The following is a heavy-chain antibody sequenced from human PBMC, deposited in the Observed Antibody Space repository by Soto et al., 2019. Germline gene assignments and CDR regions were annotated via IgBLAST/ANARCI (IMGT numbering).Heavy chain of an antibody. D-gene: IGHD2-21*02. V-gene: IGHV4-4*02. Sequence: SETLSLTCAVSGGSISSSNWWSWVRQPPGKGLEWIGEIYHSESTNYNPSLKGRVTISVDKSKNQFSLKLSSVTAADTAVYYCARVGHDSRPLDYWGQGTLVTVSS. CDR3: ARVGHDSRPLDY. CDR1: GGSISSSNW. J-gene: IGHJ4*02. CDR2: IYHSEST.